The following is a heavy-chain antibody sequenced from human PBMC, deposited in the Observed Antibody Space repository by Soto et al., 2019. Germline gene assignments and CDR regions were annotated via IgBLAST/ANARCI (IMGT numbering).Heavy chain of an antibody. J-gene: IGHJ5*02. CDR1: GYTFTGYY. CDR2: INPNSGGT. CDR3: ARDLGAGLGYCSSTSCPPGWFDT. Sequence: GASVKVSCKASGYTFTGYYMHWVRQAPGQGLEWMGWINPNSGGTNYAQKFQGWVTMTRDTSISTAYMELSRLRSDDTAVYYCARDLGAGLGYCSSTSCPPGWFDTWGQGTLVTVS. V-gene: IGHV1-2*04. D-gene: IGHD2-2*01.